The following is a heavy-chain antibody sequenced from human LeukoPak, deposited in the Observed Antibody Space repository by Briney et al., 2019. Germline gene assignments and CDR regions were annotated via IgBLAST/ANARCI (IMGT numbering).Heavy chain of an antibody. CDR3: ARDEGTTEYYFDY. V-gene: IGHV3-21*01. D-gene: IGHD4-17*01. J-gene: IGHJ4*02. Sequence: SLTHSYSASGLHFSTQPMNWPRQAPGEALEYFSSIISSSTYTYYADSVKGRFTISRDNAKNSLSLHLNSVRAEDTAVYYCARDEGTTEYYFDYWGQGTLVTVSS. CDR1: GLHFSTQP. CDR2: IISSSTYT.